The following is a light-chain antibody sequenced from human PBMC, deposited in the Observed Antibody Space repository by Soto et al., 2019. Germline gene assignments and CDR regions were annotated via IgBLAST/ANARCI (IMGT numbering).Light chain of an antibody. CDR1: QSINGW. CDR3: HQYHNFPRT. Sequence: DIQLTQSPSTLSASVGDRVTITCRASQSINGWLAWYQQKPAQAPNLLIYKASTLESGVPSRFSGSGSGTEFPLTVSSLQPDDFATYYCHQYHNFPRTFGQGTKVEI. V-gene: IGKV1-5*03. J-gene: IGKJ1*01. CDR2: KAS.